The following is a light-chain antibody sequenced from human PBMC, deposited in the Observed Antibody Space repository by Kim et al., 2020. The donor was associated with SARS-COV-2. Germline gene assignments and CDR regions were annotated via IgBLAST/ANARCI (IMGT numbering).Light chain of an antibody. Sequence: YPAQSATLPCRASQSVRTKLAWYQQIPGQAPRLLIFGASTRATGIPARFSGSGSGTDFTLTISSLQSEDFAVYFCQQYDNWPPITFGQGTRLEIK. CDR2: GAS. CDR1: QSVRTK. V-gene: IGKV3D-15*01. J-gene: IGKJ5*01. CDR3: QQYDNWPPIT.